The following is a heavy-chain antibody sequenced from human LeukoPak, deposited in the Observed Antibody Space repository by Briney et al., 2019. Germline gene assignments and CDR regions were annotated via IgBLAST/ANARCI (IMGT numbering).Heavy chain of an antibody. CDR3: AKRDSSGGFPYYFDS. D-gene: IGHD2-15*01. V-gene: IGHV3-23*01. J-gene: IGHJ4*02. CDR1: GFTFSSYA. CDR2: ITGRSDDT. Sequence: GGSLRLSCAASGFTFSSYAMNWVRQAPGKGLEWVSAITGRSDDTYDADSVKGRFTISRDNSANTLYLQMNSLRADDTAIYYCAKRDSSGGFPYYFDSWGQGALVTVSS.